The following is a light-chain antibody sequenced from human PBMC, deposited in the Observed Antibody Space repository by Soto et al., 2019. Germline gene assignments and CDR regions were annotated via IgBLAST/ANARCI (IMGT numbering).Light chain of an antibody. CDR3: CSYAGSYTLV. J-gene: IGLJ2*01. V-gene: IGLV2-11*01. CDR2: DVS. Sequence: QAVVTQPRSVSGSPGQSVTISCTGTSSDVGGYNYVSWYQQHPGKAPKLMIYDVSKRPSGVHDRFSGSKSGNTASLTISGLQAEDEADYYCCSYAGSYTLVFGGGTKLTVL. CDR1: SSDVGGYNY.